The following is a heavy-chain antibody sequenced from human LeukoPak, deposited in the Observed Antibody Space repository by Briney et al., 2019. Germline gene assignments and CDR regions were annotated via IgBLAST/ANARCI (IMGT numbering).Heavy chain of an antibody. CDR1: GFTFSSSA. V-gene: IGHV1-58*02. D-gene: IGHD4-23*01. CDR3: AADLATVVRVTNY. Sequence: TSVKVSCKASGFTFSSSAMQWVRQARGQRLEWIGWIVVGSGKTNYAQKFQERVAITRDMSTSTAYMELSSLRSDDTAVYYCAADLATVVRVTNYWGQGTLVTVSS. J-gene: IGHJ4*02. CDR2: IVVGSGKT.